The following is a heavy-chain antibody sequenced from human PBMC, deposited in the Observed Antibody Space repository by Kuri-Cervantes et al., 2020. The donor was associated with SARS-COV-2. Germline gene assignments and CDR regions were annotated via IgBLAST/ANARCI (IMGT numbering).Heavy chain of an antibody. CDR1: GFTFSSYA. J-gene: IGHJ6*03. D-gene: IGHD3-22*01. V-gene: IGHV3-23*01. Sequence: GESLKISCAASGFTFSSYAMSWVRQAPGKGLEWVSAISGSGGSTYYADSVKGRFTISRDNSKNTLYLQMNSLRAEDTAVYYCAKAGSRWYYYYMDVWGKGTTVTVSS. CDR2: ISGSGGST. CDR3: AKAGSRWYYYYMDV.